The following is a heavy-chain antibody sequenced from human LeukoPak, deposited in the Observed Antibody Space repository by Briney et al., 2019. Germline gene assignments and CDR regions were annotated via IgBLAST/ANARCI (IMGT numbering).Heavy chain of an antibody. V-gene: IGHV3-48*03. J-gene: IGHJ4*02. D-gene: IGHD3-10*01. CDR3: ARPYYYSSGSLPY. CDR1: GFTFSSYE. CDR2: ISSSGSTI. Sequence: GGSLRLSCAASGFTFSSYEMNWVRQAPGKGLEWVSYISSSGSTIYYADSVKGRFTISRDNAKNSVYLQMNSLRAEDTAVYYCARPYYYSSGSLPYWGQGTLVTVSS.